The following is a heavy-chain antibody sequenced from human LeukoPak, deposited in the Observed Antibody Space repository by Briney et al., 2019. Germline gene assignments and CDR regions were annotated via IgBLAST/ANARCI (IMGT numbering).Heavy chain of an antibody. J-gene: IGHJ5*02. Sequence: GGSLRLSCAASGFTFSIYAMSWVRHAPGRGLEWVSSITGNGGNTYYIDSVRSRFTISRDNSKNTLCLQKKSARDEDTAVYHLASRDTGGYYLYRCLRTWGQGTLVTVSS. CDR1: GFTFSIYA. D-gene: IGHD3-22*01. CDR2: ITGNGGNT. V-gene: IGHV3-23*01. CDR3: ASRDTGGYYLYRCLRT.